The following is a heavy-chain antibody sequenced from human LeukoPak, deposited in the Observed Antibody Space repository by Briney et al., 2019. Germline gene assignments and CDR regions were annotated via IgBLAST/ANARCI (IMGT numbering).Heavy chain of an antibody. CDR3: ARQTWIQLWFFDY. D-gene: IGHD5-18*01. CDR2: VYYSGST. J-gene: IGHJ4*02. Sequence: SETLSLTCTVSGDSISSSSCYWVWIRQSPGRGLERIGSVYYSGSTYYNPSLKSRVTMSVDTSKNRFSLKLNSVTAADTAVFYCARQTWIQLWFFDYWGQGTLVTVSS. V-gene: IGHV4-39*01. CDR1: GDSISSSSCY.